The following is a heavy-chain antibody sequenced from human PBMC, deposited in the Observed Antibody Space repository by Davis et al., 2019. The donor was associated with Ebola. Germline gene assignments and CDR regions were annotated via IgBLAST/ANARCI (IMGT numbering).Heavy chain of an antibody. Sequence: ASVKVSCKASGYTFTDYNIHWMRQAPGQGLEWLGRVILKSGATNYAQKFQGRVTMTRDTSISTVYMELSSLRYDDTADYYCARGHNYAHEYWGQGTPVIVSS. D-gene: IGHD4-11*01. V-gene: IGHV1-2*06. CDR3: ARGHNYAHEY. CDR2: VILKSGAT. CDR1: GYTFTDYN. J-gene: IGHJ4*02.